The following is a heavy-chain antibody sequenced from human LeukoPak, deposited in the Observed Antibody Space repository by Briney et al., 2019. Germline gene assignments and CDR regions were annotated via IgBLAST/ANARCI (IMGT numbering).Heavy chain of an antibody. D-gene: IGHD1-26*01. J-gene: IGHJ4*02. CDR1: GFTFDDYA. V-gene: IGHV3-9*01. CDR3: ARAGGSYAFDY. CDR2: ISWNSGSI. Sequence: PGGSLRLSCAASGFTFDDYAMHWVRQAPGKGLEWVSGISWNSGSIGYADSVKGRFTISRDNAKNSLYLQMNSLRAEDTAVYYCARAGGSYAFDYWGQGTLVTVSS.